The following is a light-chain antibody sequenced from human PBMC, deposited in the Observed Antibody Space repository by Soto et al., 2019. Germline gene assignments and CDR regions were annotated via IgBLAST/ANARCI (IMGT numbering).Light chain of an antibody. J-gene: IGLJ3*02. V-gene: IGLV1-40*03. CDR1: GSNIGTGYD. CDR2: DNN. CDR3: QSYDRSLTAWV. Sequence: QTVVTQPPSVSGAPGQRVTISCTGSGSNIGTGYDVHWYQQLPGKAPRLLIYDNNSRPSGVPDRFSGSKSGASASLAITGLQAGDEADYYCQSYDRSLTAWVFGGGTKLTVL.